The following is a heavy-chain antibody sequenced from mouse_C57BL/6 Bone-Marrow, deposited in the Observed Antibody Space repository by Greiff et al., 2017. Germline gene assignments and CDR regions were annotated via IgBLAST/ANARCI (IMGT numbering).Heavy chain of an antibody. CDR1: GYTFTRYW. Sequence: QVQLQQPGAELVRPGSSVKLSCKASGYTFTRYWMDWVKQRPGQGLEWIGNIFPSDSGTHYNQKFKDKATLTADKSSSTAYMQLSSLTSEDSAIYYCARSGVGSYYSMDVGGKGTTVTVSS. CDR2: IFPSDSGT. V-gene: IGHV1-61*01. J-gene: IGHJ4*01. D-gene: IGHD1-1*01. CDR3: ARSGVGSYYSMDV.